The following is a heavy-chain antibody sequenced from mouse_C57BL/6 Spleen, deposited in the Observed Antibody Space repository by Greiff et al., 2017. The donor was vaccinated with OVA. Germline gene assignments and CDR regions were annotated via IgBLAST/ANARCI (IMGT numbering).Heavy chain of an antibody. J-gene: IGHJ2*01. Sequence: EVKLMESEGGLVQPGSSMKLSCTASGFTFSDYYMAWVRQVPEKGLEWVANINYDGSSTYYLDSLKSRFIISRDNAKNILYLQMSSLKSEDTATYYCAREGRWFPHYFDYWGQGTTLTVSS. CDR3: AREGRWFPHYFDY. CDR2: INYDGSST. V-gene: IGHV5-16*01. D-gene: IGHD2-3*01. CDR1: GFTFSDYY.